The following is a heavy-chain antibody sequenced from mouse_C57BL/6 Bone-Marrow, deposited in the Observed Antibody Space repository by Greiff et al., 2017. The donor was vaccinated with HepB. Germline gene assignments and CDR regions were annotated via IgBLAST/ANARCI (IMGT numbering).Heavy chain of an antibody. Sequence: QVHVKQPGAELVKPGASVKMSCKASGYTFTSYWITWVKQRPGQGLEWIGDIYPGSGSTNYNEKFKSKATLTVDTSSSTAYMQLSSLTSEDSAVYYCARRYYGSSGYYDVWGTGTTVTVSS. CDR3: ARRYYGSSGYYDV. CDR2: IYPGSGST. V-gene: IGHV1-55*01. CDR1: GYTFTSYW. J-gene: IGHJ1*03. D-gene: IGHD1-1*01.